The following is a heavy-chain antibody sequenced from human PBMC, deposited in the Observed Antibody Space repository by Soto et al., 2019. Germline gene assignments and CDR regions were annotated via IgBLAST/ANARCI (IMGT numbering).Heavy chain of an antibody. V-gene: IGHV1-69*13. Sequence: SVKVSYKASGGTFSSYAISWVRQAPGQGLEWMGGIIPIFGTANYAQKFQGRVTITADESTSTAYMELSSLRSEDTAVYYCARVGDYDILTGYYIFDYWGQGTLVTVSS. CDR2: IIPIFGTA. D-gene: IGHD3-9*01. J-gene: IGHJ4*02. CDR1: GGTFSSYA. CDR3: ARVGDYDILTGYYIFDY.